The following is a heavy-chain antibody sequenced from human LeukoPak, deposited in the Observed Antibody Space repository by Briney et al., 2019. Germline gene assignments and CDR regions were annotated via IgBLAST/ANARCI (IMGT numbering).Heavy chain of an antibody. D-gene: IGHD3-10*01. V-gene: IGHV3-9*01. CDR1: GFTFDDYG. CDR3: AKDMVRGVKGWEAFDI. Sequence: PGGSLRLSCAASGFTFDDYGMSWVRQAPGKGLEWASGISWNSGSIGYADSVKGRFTISRDNAKNSLYLQMNSLRAEDTALYYCAKDMVRGVKGWEAFDIWGQGTMVTVSS. CDR2: ISWNSGSI. J-gene: IGHJ3*02.